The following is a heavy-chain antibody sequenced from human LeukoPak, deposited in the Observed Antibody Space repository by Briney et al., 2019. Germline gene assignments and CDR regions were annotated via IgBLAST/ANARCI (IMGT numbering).Heavy chain of an antibody. Sequence: PGGSLRLSCAASGFSFNTYNMNWVRQAPGKGLEWVSFITSSSNTIYYADSVKGRFTISRDNAKNSLYLQMNSLRAEDTAVYHCASYGSHWYWGRGTLVTVSS. V-gene: IGHV3-48*01. CDR2: ITSSSNTI. J-gene: IGHJ4*02. CDR3: ASYGSHWY. D-gene: IGHD3-10*01. CDR1: GFSFNTYN.